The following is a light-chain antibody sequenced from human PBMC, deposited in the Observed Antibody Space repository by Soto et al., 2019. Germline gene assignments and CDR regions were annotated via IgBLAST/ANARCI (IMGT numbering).Light chain of an antibody. CDR3: QQRANWSPIT. V-gene: IGKV3D-20*02. Sequence: EIVLTQSPGTPSLSPGGRATPSCRASQSVSSIYLAWYQQKPGQAPRLLIYDASARATGIPGRFSGSGSGTDFTLTITSLETEDFAVYYCQQRANWSPITFGRGTRLENK. J-gene: IGKJ5*01. CDR2: DAS. CDR1: QSVSSIY.